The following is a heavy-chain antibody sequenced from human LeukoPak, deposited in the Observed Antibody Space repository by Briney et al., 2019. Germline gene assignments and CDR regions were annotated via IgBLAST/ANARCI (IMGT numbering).Heavy chain of an antibody. CDR2: IYYSGST. CDR1: GGSISSGGYY. Sequence: PSETLSLTCTVSGGSISSGGYYWSWIRQHPGKGLEWIGYIYYSGSTYYNPSLKSRVTISVDTSKNQFSLKLSSVTAADTAVYYWARGKVGYGDYRNWFDPWGQGTLVTVSS. V-gene: IGHV4-31*03. D-gene: IGHD4-17*01. J-gene: IGHJ5*02. CDR3: ARGKVGYGDYRNWFDP.